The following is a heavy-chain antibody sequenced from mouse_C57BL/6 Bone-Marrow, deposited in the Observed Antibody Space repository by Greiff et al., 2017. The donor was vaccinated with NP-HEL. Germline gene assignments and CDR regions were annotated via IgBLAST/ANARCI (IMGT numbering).Heavy chain of an antibody. CDR3: AICQGRLLRFPWFAY. CDR1: GYTFTSYW. CDR2: IHPSDSDT. J-gene: IGHJ3*01. V-gene: IGHV1-74*01. D-gene: IGHD2-3*01. Sequence: QVQLQQPGAELVKPGASVKVSCKASGYTFTSYWMHWVKQRPGQGLEWIGRIHPSDSDTNYNQKFKGKATLTVDKSSSTAYMQLSSLTSEDSAVYYCAICQGRLLRFPWFAYWGQGTLVTVSA.